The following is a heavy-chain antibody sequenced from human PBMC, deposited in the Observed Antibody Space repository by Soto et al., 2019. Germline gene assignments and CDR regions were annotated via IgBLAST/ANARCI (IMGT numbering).Heavy chain of an antibody. Sequence: ASVKVSCKASGYTFTSYGISWVRQAPGQGLEWMGIINPSGGSTSYAQKFQGRVTMTRDTSTSTVYMELSSLRSEDTAVYYCARIPYNGYYYGMDVWGQGTTVTVSS. CDR3: ARIPYNGYYYGMDV. CDR2: INPSGGST. V-gene: IGHV1-46*03. CDR1: GYTFTSYG. J-gene: IGHJ6*02. D-gene: IGHD1-26*01.